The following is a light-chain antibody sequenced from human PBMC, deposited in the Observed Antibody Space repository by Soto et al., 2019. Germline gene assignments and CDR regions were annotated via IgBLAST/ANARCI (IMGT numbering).Light chain of an antibody. CDR3: SSYASISTLV. CDR2: EVT. CDR1: SSDVGGYNY. V-gene: IGLV2-14*01. Sequence: QSALTQPVSVAGSPGQAITISCTGTSSDVGGYNYGSWYHHHPGKAPKLMIYEVTKRPSGVSNRFSGSKSGNTASLTISGLHAEDESDYYCSSYASISTLVFGGGTKVTVL. J-gene: IGLJ2*01.